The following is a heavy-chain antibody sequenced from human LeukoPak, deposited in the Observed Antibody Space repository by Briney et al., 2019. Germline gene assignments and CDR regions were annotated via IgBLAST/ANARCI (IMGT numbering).Heavy chain of an antibody. Sequence: ASVTVSCKASGYTFTSYGISWVRQAPGQGLEWMGWISAYNGNTNYAQKLQGRVTMTTDTSTSTAYMELGSLRSDDTAVYYCARRGGYDSSGNYFDYWGQGTLVTVSS. J-gene: IGHJ4*02. D-gene: IGHD3-22*01. CDR1: GYTFTSYG. CDR3: ARRGGYDSSGNYFDY. CDR2: ISAYNGNT. V-gene: IGHV1-18*01.